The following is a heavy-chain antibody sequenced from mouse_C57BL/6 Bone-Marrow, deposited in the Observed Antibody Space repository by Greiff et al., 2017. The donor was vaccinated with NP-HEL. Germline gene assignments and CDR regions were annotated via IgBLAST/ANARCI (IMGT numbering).Heavy chain of an antibody. CDR3: ARKLLWLRRGFAY. J-gene: IGHJ3*01. CDR2: ISSGGSYT. V-gene: IGHV5-6*01. D-gene: IGHD2-2*01. Sequence: EVMLVESGGDLVKPGGSLKLSCAASGFTFSSYGMSWVRQTPDKRLEWVATISSGGSYTYYPDSVKGRFTISRDNAKNTLYLQMSSLKSEDTAMYYCARKLLWLRRGFAYWGQGTLVTVSA. CDR1: GFTFSSYG.